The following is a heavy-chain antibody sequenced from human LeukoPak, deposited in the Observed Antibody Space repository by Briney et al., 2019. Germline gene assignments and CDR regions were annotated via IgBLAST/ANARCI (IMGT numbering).Heavy chain of an antibody. V-gene: IGHV4-59*12. CDR2: IYHSGST. CDR1: GGSISDYY. Sequence: SETLSLTCTVSGGSISDYYRGWIRQPPGKGLEWIGYIYHSGSTYYNPSLKSRVTISVDRSKNQFSLKLSSVTAADTAVYYCAGNIAAADAYFDYWGQGTLVTVSS. CDR3: AGNIAAADAYFDY. D-gene: IGHD6-13*01. J-gene: IGHJ4*02.